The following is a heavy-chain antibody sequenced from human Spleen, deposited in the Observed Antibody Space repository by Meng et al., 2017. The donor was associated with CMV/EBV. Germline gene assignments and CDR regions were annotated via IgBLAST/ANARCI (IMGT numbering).Heavy chain of an antibody. CDR2: IDYSGST. D-gene: IGHD3-16*01. Sequence: LPCTVSGGSFSTSYWRWIRQPPGKGLEWIGYIDYSGSTNYNPSLKSRVTISIDTSKNQFSLKLSSVIAADTADYYCARVGDWYFDPWGRGTLVTVSS. J-gene: IGHJ2*01. CDR1: GGSFSTSY. V-gene: IGHV4-59*01. CDR3: ARVGDWYFDP.